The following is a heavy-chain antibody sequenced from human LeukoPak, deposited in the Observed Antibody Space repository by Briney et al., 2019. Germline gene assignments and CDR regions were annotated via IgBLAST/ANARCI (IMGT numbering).Heavy chain of an antibody. CDR3: AKSFRVTYCTGGSCYSKPAPFDY. CDR1: GFTFSSYA. J-gene: IGHJ4*01. V-gene: IGHV3-23*01. CDR2: ISGGDNST. Sequence: GGSLRLSCAASGFTFSSYAASWVRQAPGKGLEWVSSISGGDNSTYYADSVKGRFTISRDNSKNTLYLQMNSLRAGDTAVYYCAKSFRVTYCTGGSCYSKPAPFDYWGHGTLVTVSS. D-gene: IGHD2-15*01.